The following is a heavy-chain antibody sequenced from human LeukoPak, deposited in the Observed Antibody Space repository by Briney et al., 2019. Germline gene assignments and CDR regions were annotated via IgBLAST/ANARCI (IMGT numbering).Heavy chain of an antibody. CDR1: GGSISSYY. CDR2: IYYSGST. V-gene: IGHV4-59*01. CDR3: TRDEGYCSGGSCSYFDY. Sequence: SETLSLTCTVSGGSISSYYWSWIRQPPGKGLEWIGYIYYSGSTNYYPSLKSRVTISVDTSKNQFSLKLSSVTAADTAVYYCTRDEGYCSGGSCSYFDYWGQGTLVTVSS. D-gene: IGHD2-15*01. J-gene: IGHJ4*02.